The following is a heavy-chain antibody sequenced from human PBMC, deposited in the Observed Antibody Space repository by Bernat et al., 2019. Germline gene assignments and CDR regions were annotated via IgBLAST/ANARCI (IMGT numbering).Heavy chain of an antibody. CDR2: IWYDGSNK. CDR3: ARAGITFGGGPFRPPGVHDY. D-gene: IGHD3-16*01. V-gene: IGHV3-33*08. CDR1: GFTFSSHG. Sequence: VQLLESGGGLVQPGESQRLSCAASGFTFSSHGMSWVRQAPGKGLEWVAVIWYDGSNKYYADSVKGRFTISRDNSKNTLYLQMNGLRAEDTAVYYCARAGITFGGGPFRPPGVHDYWGQGTLVTVSS. J-gene: IGHJ4*02.